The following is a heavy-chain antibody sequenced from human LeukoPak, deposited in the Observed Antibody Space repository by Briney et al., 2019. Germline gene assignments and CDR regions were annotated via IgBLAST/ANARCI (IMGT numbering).Heavy chain of an antibody. CDR1: GGSISSGDYY. V-gene: IGHV4-30-4*01. Sequence: SETLSLTCTVSGGSISSGDYYWSWIRQPPGKGLEWIGYIYYSGSTYYNPSLKSRVTISVDTSKNQFSLKLSSVTAADTAVYYCAREKIHVDTAMVPYFDYWGQGTLVTVSS. J-gene: IGHJ4*02. CDR2: IYYSGST. D-gene: IGHD5-18*01. CDR3: AREKIHVDTAMVPYFDY.